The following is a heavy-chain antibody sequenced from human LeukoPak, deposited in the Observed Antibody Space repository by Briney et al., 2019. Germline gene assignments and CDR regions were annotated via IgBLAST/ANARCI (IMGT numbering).Heavy chain of an antibody. Sequence: GGSLRLSCAASGFSFSSYGMHWVRQAPGKGLEWVAVIWYDGSKKYYADSVKGRFIISRDNSRNTLYLQMIGLRRDDTGIYYCATYSHGTTTFDHWGQGTLVTVSS. CDR2: IWYDGSKK. CDR3: ATYSHGTTTFDH. J-gene: IGHJ4*02. CDR1: GFSFSSYG. D-gene: IGHD1-7*01. V-gene: IGHV3-30*02.